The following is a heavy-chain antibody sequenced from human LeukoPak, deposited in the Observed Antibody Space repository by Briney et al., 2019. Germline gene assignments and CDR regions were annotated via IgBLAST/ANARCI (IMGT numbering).Heavy chain of an antibody. CDR1: GFNFSSYW. V-gene: IGHV3-7*01. CDR3: ARDSGEYYYDSSGYYRQPYYYYYMDV. CDR2: IKQDGSEK. Sequence: PGGSLRLSCEASGFNFSSYWMSWVRQAPGKGLEWVANIKQDGSEKYYVDSVKGRFTISRDNAKNSLYLQMNSLRAEDTAVYYCARDSGEYYYDSSGYYRQPYYYYYMDVWGKGTTVTVSS. J-gene: IGHJ6*03. D-gene: IGHD3-22*01.